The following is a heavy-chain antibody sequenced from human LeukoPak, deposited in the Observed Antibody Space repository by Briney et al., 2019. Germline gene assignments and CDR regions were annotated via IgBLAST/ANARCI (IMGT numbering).Heavy chain of an antibody. CDR3: AISPGSGYYYPYRTINYYFDY. Sequence: ASVKVSCKASGYTFTSYDINWVRQATGQGLEWMGWMNPNSGNTGYAQKFQGRVTVTRNTSISTAYMELSSLRSEDTAVYYCAISPGSGYYYPYRTINYYFDYWGQGTLVTVSS. J-gene: IGHJ4*02. CDR1: GYTFTSYD. V-gene: IGHV1-8*01. D-gene: IGHD3-22*01. CDR2: MNPNSGNT.